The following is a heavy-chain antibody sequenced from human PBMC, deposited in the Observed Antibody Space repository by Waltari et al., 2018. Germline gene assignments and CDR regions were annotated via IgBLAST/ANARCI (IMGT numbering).Heavy chain of an antibody. CDR2: IDPGYLAN. V-gene: IGHV5-51*01. Sequence: EVQLVQSGAEVKKPGESLKISCKGSGYSFTSYWIGWVRQMPGKGLEWMGIIDPGYLANSYSPSFQGQVTISADKSIRPAYLQWSSLKALDTAMYYCARRGGYCTNGVCYFDAFDIWGQGTMVTVSS. CDR1: GYSFTSYW. J-gene: IGHJ3*02. CDR3: ARRGGYCTNGVCYFDAFDI. D-gene: IGHD2-8*01.